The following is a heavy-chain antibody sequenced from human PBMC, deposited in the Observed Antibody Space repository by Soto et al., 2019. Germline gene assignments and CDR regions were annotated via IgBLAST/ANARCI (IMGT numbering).Heavy chain of an antibody. CDR2: VGGSGDST. CDR3: AKSTLGYCSCGICYHPRAWDY. CDR1: GFTFSNYA. D-gene: IGHD2-15*01. J-gene: IGHJ4*02. V-gene: IGHV3-23*01. Sequence: EVQLLDSGGGLVQPGGSLRLSCAASGFTFSNYAMSWVRQAPGKGLEWVSGVGGSGDSTYYADSVKGRFTISRDNSKDTLYLKMNSMRSEDTAVYYCAKSTLGYCSCGICYHPRAWDYWGQGTLVTVSP.